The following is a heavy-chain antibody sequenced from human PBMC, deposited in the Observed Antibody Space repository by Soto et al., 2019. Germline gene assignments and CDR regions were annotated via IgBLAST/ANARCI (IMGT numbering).Heavy chain of an antibody. CDR2: IKGDGSAK. D-gene: IGHD3-10*01. CDR3: ARDVSPGSSGWYFDAFDI. CDR1: GFNFGTSW. V-gene: IGHV3-7*05. Sequence: EVQLVESGGGLVQPGGSRRLSCAASGFNFGTSWMTWVRQVPGKGLEWVANIKGDGSAKSYLDSVRGRFTVSRDNAENSLFLQMNILRAEDTALYYCARDVSPGSSGWYFDAFDIWGQGTMVTVS. J-gene: IGHJ3*02.